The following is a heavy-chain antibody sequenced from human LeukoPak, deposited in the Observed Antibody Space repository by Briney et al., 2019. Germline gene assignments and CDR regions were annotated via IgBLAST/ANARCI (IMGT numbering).Heavy chain of an antibody. CDR1: GYTFTRYA. Sequence: ASVKVSCKASGYTFTRYAINWLRQAPGQGLEWMGWISAYNGNTNYAQKLQGRVTMTTDTSTSTAYMELRSLRSDDTAVYYCARVLGRDGYNAGLDYWGQGTLVTVSS. J-gene: IGHJ4*02. V-gene: IGHV1-18*01. CDR3: ARVLGRDGYNAGLDY. CDR2: ISAYNGNT. D-gene: IGHD5-24*01.